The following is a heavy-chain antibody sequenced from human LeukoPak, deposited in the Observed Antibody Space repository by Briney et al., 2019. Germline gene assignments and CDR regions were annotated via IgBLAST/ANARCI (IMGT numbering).Heavy chain of an antibody. D-gene: IGHD3-16*01. CDR1: GGSISSSSYY. J-gene: IGHJ5*02. Sequence: SETLSLTCTVSGGSISSSSYYWGWIRQPPGKGLEWIGSIYYSGSTYYNPSLKSRVTISVDTSKNQFSLKLSSVTAADTAVYYCARESGSYLWRSWLNPWGQGTLVTVSS. V-gene: IGHV4-39*02. CDR3: ARESGSYLWRSWLNP. CDR2: IYYSGST.